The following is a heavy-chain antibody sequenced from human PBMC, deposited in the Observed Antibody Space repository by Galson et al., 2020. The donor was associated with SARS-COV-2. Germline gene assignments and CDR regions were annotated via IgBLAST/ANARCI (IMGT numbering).Heavy chain of an antibody. D-gene: IGHD3-16*01. CDR1: GFTFSSYW. Sequence: GGSLRLSCAASGFTFSSYWMHWVRQAPGKGLVWVSRINNDGSSTSYADSVKGRFTISRDNAKNTLYLQMNSLRAEDTAVYYCASVPHTRSARLGEPVGPGGQGSLVTVSS. CDR2: INNDGSST. V-gene: IGHV3-74*01. CDR3: ASVPHTRSARLGEPVGP. J-gene: IGHJ5*02.